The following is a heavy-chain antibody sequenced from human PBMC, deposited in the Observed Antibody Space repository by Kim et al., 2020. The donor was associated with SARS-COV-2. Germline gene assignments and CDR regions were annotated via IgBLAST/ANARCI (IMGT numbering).Heavy chain of an antibody. CDR1: GGSISSYY. CDR3: ARAGHQLLFGLIDP. Sequence: SETLSLTCTVSGGSISSYYWSWIRQPPGKGLEWIGYIYYSGSTNYNPSLKSRVTISVDTSKNQFSLKLSSVTAADTAVYYCARAGHQLLFGLIDPWGQGTLVTVSS. D-gene: IGHD2-2*01. J-gene: IGHJ5*02. CDR2: IYYSGST. V-gene: IGHV4-59*01.